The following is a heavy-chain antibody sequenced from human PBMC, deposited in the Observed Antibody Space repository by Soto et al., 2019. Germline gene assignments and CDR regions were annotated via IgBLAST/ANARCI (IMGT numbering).Heavy chain of an antibody. CDR2: MNPNSGNT. Sequence: ASVKVSCKASGYTFTSYDISWVRQATGQGLEWMGWMNPNSGNTGYAQKFQGRVTMTRNTSISTAYMELSSLRSEDTAVYYCARARRFLEWLARRGYGMDVWGQGTTVT. V-gene: IGHV1-8*01. D-gene: IGHD3-3*01. CDR1: GYTFTSYD. J-gene: IGHJ6*02. CDR3: ARARRFLEWLARRGYGMDV.